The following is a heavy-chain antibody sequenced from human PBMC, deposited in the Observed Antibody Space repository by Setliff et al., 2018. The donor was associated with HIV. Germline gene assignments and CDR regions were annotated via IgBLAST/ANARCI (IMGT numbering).Heavy chain of an antibody. J-gene: IGHJ4*02. V-gene: IGHV4-39*01. CDR3: ARQPLYNDYDWRSYYFDY. CDR2: IYYSGST. CDR1: GGSINSGSYY. Sequence: KTSETLSLTCTVSGGSINSGSYYWNWIRQPAGKGLEWIGSIYYSGSTYYNPSLNSRFTISVDTSKNQFSLKLRSVTAADTAVYYCARQPLYNDYDWRSYYFDYWGQGSLVTVSS. D-gene: IGHD5-12*01.